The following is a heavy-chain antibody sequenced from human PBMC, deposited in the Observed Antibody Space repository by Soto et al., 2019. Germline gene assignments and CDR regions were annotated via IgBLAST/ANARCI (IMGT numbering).Heavy chain of an antibody. V-gene: IGHV4-34*01. Sequence: SETLSLTCAVDGGSFSGYYWSWIRQPPGKGLEWIGEINHSGSTNYNPSLKSRVTISLDTSKNQFSLKLSSVTAADTAVYYCARILSGYFAGTHSGRFDYWGQGPLVTVS. CDR1: GGSFSGYY. J-gene: IGHJ4*02. CDR2: INHSGST. CDR3: ARILSGYFAGTHSGRFDY. D-gene: IGHD6-25*01.